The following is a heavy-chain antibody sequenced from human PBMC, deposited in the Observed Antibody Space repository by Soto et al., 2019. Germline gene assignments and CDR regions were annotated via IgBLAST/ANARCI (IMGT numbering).Heavy chain of an antibody. CDR2: VKSKTDGGAT. J-gene: IGHJ4*02. Sequence: EVQLVESGGDLVKPGGSLRLSCAASGFTFYNTWMSWVRQAPGKGLEWVGRVKSKTDGGATDYTAPVKGRFTISRDNSKNTLYLQMKSLQTDDTAVYYCSTDRRSGYDPQFDFWGQGTLVTVSS. CDR3: STDRRSGYDPQFDF. D-gene: IGHD5-12*01. CDR1: GFTFYNTW. V-gene: IGHV3-15*01.